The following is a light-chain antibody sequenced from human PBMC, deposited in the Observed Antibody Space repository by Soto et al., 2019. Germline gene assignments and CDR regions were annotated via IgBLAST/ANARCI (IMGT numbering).Light chain of an antibody. J-gene: IGKJ5*01. CDR3: QQYNNWPPIT. V-gene: IGKV3-15*01. CDR2: DAS. CDR1: QSVSNN. Sequence: EIVLTQSQGTLSLSPGERATLSCRASQSVSNNYLAWYQQKPGQAPRLLIYDASIRATGIPARFSGSGSGTEFTLTISSLQSEDFAVYYCQQYNNWPPITFGQGTRPEIK.